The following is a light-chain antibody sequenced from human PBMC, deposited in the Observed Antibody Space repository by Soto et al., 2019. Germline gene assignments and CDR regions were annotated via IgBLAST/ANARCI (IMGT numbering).Light chain of an antibody. Sequence: QSALTQPASVSGSPGQSITISCTGTSSDVGGYNYVSWYQQHPGKAPKLIIYDVSNRPSGVSNRFSGSKSGNTASLTISGLQAEDEADYYCGSYTSSSTLYVFGTGTKVTVL. V-gene: IGLV2-14*01. J-gene: IGLJ1*01. CDR2: DVS. CDR1: SSDVGGYNY. CDR3: GSYTSSSTLYV.